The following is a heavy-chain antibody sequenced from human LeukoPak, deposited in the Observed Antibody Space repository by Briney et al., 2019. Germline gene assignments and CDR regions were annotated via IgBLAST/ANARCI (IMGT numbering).Heavy chain of an antibody. J-gene: IGHJ5*02. Sequence: GGSLRLSCAASGFTFSSYEMNWVRQAPGKGLEWVSYISNSGSTICYADSVKGRFTISRDNAQNSLYLQMNSLRAEDTAVYYCARYSYGLTNNWFDPWGQGTLVTVSS. V-gene: IGHV3-48*03. CDR2: ISNSGSTI. CDR1: GFTFSSYE. CDR3: ARYSYGLTNNWFDP. D-gene: IGHD5-18*01.